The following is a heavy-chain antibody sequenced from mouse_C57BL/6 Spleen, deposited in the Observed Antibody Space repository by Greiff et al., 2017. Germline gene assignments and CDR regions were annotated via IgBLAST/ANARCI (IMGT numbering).Heavy chain of an antibody. V-gene: IGHV14-3*01. D-gene: IGHD2-14*01. J-gene: IGHJ4*01. CDR2: IDPAHGNT. CDR3: SVRSSYYDMDY. Sequence: EVQLQQSVAELVRPGASVKLSCTASGFNIKNTYMHWVKQRPEQGLEWIGRIDPAHGNTKYAPKFQGKATITADTSSNTAYLQLSNLTSEDTAISYCSVRSSYYDMDYWGQGTSVTVSS. CDR1: GFNIKNTY.